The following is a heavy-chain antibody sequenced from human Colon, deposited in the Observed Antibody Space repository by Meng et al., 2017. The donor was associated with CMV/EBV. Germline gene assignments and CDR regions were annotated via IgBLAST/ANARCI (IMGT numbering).Heavy chain of an antibody. CDR1: GGSISSPSYY. CDR2: IYYTGGT. CDR3: TRETGGSSLAY. Sequence: QVPRQESGPRLVKPSETLSLTCTVSGGSISSPSYYWAWVRQPPGKGLEWIGSIYYTGGTFYSPSLKSRVTISIDTSKNHFSLKLNSVTAADTAMYYCTRETGGSSLAYWGQGILVTVSS. V-gene: IGHV4-39*02. D-gene: IGHD6-13*01. J-gene: IGHJ4*02.